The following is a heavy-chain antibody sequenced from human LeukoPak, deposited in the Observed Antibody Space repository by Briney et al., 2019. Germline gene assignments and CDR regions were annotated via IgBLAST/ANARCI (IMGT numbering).Heavy chain of an antibody. D-gene: IGHD2-2*01. CDR1: GFTLSSYS. V-gene: IGHV3-21*01. Sequence: GGSLRLPCAASGFTLSSYSMNWVRQAPGKGLEWVSSISSSSSYIYYADSVKGRFTISRDNAKNSLYLQMNSLRAEDTAVYYCASILGYCSSTSCPQPPFDYWGQGTLVTVSS. CDR2: ISSSSSYI. CDR3: ASILGYCSSTSCPQPPFDY. J-gene: IGHJ4*02.